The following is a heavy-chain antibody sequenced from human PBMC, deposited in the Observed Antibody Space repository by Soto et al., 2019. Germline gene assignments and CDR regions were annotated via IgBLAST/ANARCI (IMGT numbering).Heavy chain of an antibody. J-gene: IGHJ6*02. CDR1: GGSVSSGSHY. V-gene: IGHV4-61*01. CDR3: ARDQYDFRSGSYYSAMQX. Sequence: SDTLSLTCPVSGGSVSSGSHYWSWIRQTTGKGVEVIGYIYYTGSTNYTPYLKGRVTMSVDTYRHQVSLRLRSVTRADTAVYYCARDQYDFRSGSYYSAMQXWGQGTKVTVS. D-gene: IGHD3-3*01. CDR2: IYYTGST.